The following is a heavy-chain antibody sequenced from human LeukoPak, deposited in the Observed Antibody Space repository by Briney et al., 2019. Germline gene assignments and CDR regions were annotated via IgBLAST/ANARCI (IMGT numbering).Heavy chain of an antibody. CDR2: ISYTGNT. CDR1: GGSITNYY. V-gene: IGHV4-59*08. Sequence: PSETLSPTCIVSGGSITNYYWSWIRQPPGKGLEWMGYISYTGNTNYNPSLKSRVTISVDTSKNQFSLKLSSVTAADTAVYYCARQDVDIVATIFDYWGQGTLVTVSS. CDR3: ARQDVDIVATIFDY. J-gene: IGHJ4*02. D-gene: IGHD5-12*01.